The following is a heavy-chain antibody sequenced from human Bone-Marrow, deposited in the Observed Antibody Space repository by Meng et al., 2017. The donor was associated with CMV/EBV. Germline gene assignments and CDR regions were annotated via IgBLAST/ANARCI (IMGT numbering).Heavy chain of an antibody. J-gene: IGHJ6*02. CDR2: IYYSGST. Sequence: SETLSLTCTVSGGSISSYYWSWIRQPPGKGLEWIGYIYYSGSTNYNPSLKSRVTISVDTSKNQFSLKLSSVTAADTAVYYCAREVAPWSCYYGMDVWGQGTTVTVSS. V-gene: IGHV4-59*01. D-gene: IGHD2-21*01. CDR3: AREVAPWSCYYGMDV. CDR1: GGSISSYY.